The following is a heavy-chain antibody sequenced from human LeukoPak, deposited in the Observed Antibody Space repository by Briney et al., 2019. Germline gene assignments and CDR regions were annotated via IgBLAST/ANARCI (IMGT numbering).Heavy chain of an antibody. CDR1: GGSISGGDFY. V-gene: IGHV4-31*03. CDR3: ARDRECLRFRGIDS. Sequence: SETLSLTCTVSGGSISGGDFYWTWIRQHPGKGLEWIGYIYYSGSTYYNPSLKSRLIISVDTSKYQFSLRLTSVTAADAAVYCCARDRECLRFRGIDSWGQGTLVTVSS. CDR2: IYYSGST. D-gene: IGHD5/OR15-5a*01. J-gene: IGHJ4*02.